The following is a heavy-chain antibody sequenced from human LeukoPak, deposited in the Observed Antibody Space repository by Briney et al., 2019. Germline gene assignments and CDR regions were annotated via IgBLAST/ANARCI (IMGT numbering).Heavy chain of an antibody. CDR2: IYYSGST. CDR3: TRSTNLEAFDI. D-gene: IGHD2-8*01. Sequence: SQTLSLTCTVSGGSVSSGTYYWSWIRQPPGKGLEWIGYIYYSGSTNYNPSLKSRVTISVDTSKNQCSLKLSSVTTADTAVYYCTRSTNLEAFDIWGQGTMVTVSS. J-gene: IGHJ3*02. V-gene: IGHV4-61*01. CDR1: GGSVSSGTYY.